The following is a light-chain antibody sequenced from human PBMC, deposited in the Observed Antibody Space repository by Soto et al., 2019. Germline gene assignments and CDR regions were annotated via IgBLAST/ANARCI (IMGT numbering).Light chain of an antibody. V-gene: IGKV1-39*01. Sequence: DIQITHSPSSLSASVGDRVTITCRASQSISIYLNWYQLKPGKAPNLLMYGASRLQSGVPSRFSGSGGGTDFTLSISSVQPEDFATYFCQQSYMDPITFGQGTRLEIK. CDR3: QQSYMDPIT. J-gene: IGKJ5*01. CDR1: QSISIY. CDR2: GAS.